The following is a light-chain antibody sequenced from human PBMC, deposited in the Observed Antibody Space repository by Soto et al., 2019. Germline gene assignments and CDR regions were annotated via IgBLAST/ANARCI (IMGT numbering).Light chain of an antibody. CDR1: QSISSW. Sequence: DIQMTQSPSTLSASVGDRVTITCRASQSISSWLAWYQQKPGKAPKLLIYDASSLESGVPSRFSGSGSGTEFTLTIGRLQPDDFATYYCQQYNSYWRTFGQGTKVEIK. CDR3: QQYNSYWRT. V-gene: IGKV1-5*01. J-gene: IGKJ1*01. CDR2: DAS.